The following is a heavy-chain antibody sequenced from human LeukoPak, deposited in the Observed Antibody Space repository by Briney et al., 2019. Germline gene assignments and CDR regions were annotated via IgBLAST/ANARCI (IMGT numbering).Heavy chain of an antibody. CDR1: GGSISNYY. Sequence: SETLSLTCAVSGGSISNYYWTWIRQPPGKGLEWIGYIFYRGPTNYNPSLKSRVTISVDTSKNQFSLKLSSVTAADTAVYYCARILRYSGRGSWGQGTLVTVSS. J-gene: IGHJ4*02. CDR2: IFYRGPT. V-gene: IGHV4-59*01. D-gene: IGHD1-26*01. CDR3: ARILRYSGRGS.